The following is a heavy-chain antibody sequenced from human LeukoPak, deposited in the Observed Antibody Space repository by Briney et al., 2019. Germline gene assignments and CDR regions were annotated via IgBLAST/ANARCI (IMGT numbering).Heavy chain of an antibody. CDR1: GFSFSDSG. D-gene: IGHD2-2*01. Sequence: GGSPRLSCAASGFSFSDSGMDWVRQAPGKGLEWVSSVSASSAFTWYADSVKGRFTISRDNAKNSLYLRMSSLRAEDTAVYYCARDSPPDCSSTSCYLLYYYYYMDVWGKGTTVTVSS. CDR2: VSASSAFT. CDR3: ARDSPPDCSSTSCYLLYYYYYMDV. J-gene: IGHJ6*03. V-gene: IGHV3-21*01.